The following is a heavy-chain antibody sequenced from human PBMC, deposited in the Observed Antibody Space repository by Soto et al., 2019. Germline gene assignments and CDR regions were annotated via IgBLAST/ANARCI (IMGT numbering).Heavy chain of an antibody. CDR1: GGSISSYY. CDR3: ARIRYSGYDSHHYYGMDV. D-gene: IGHD5-12*01. V-gene: IGHV4-59*01. CDR2: IYYSGST. J-gene: IGHJ6*02. Sequence: SETLSLTCTVSGGSISSYYWSWIRQPPGKGLEWIGYIYYSGSTNYNPSLKSRVTISVDTSKNQFSLKLSSVTAADTAVYYCARIRYSGYDSHHYYGMDVWGQGTTVTVSS.